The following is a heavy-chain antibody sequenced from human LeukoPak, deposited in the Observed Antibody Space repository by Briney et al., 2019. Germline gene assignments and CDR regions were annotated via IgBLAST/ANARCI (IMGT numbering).Heavy chain of an antibody. CDR1: GFTFSSYG. V-gene: IGHV3-33*06. J-gene: IGHJ4*02. Sequence: PGRSLRLSCAASGFTFSSYGMHWVRQAPGKGLEGVAVIWYDGSNKYYADSVKGRFTISRDNSKNTLYLQMNSLRAEDTAVYYCAKDHGYSSGWSELDYWGQGTLVTVSS. D-gene: IGHD6-19*01. CDR2: IWYDGSNK. CDR3: AKDHGYSSGWSELDY.